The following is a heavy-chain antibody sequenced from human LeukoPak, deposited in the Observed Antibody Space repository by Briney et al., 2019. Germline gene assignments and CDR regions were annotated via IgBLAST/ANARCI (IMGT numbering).Heavy chain of an antibody. J-gene: IGHJ5*02. V-gene: IGHV1-69*13. Sequence: SVKVSCKASGGTFSSYAISWVRQAPGQGLEWMGGIIPIFGTANYAQKFQGRVTITADESTSTAYMELSSLRSEDTAVYYCATHRSVITIFGDGPYNWFDPWGQGTLVTVSS. D-gene: IGHD3-3*01. CDR3: ATHRSVITIFGDGPYNWFDP. CDR2: IIPIFGTA. CDR1: GGTFSSYA.